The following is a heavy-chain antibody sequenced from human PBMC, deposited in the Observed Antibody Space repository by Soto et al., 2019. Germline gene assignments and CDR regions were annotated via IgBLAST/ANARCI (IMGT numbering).Heavy chain of an antibody. D-gene: IGHD2-2*01. CDR3: ARDGDCSSTSCYLPYYYYYYGMDV. V-gene: IGHV1-18*03. CDR2: ISAYNGNT. Sequence: QVQLVQSGAEVKKPGASVKVSCKASGYTFTSYGISWVRQAPGQGLEWMGWISAYNGNTNYAQKFQGRVTMTTDTSTSTDYMELRSLRSDDMVVYYCARDGDCSSTSCYLPYYYYYYGMDVWGQGTTVTVSS. CDR1: GYTFTSYG. J-gene: IGHJ6*02.